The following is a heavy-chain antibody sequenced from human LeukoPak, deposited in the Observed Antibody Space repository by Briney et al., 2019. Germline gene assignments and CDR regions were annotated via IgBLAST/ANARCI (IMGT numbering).Heavy chain of an antibody. CDR2: ISASGTT. V-gene: IGHV4-4*09. CDR1: GGSISGYY. J-gene: IGHJ3*02. Sequence: SETLSLTCTVSGGSISGYYWSWIRQPPGEGLEWIGYISASGTTNYNPSLKSRVTMSVDTSKNQFSLKLSSVTAADTAVYYCARLPNDAFDIWAKGQWSPSLQ. CDR3: ARLPNDAFDI.